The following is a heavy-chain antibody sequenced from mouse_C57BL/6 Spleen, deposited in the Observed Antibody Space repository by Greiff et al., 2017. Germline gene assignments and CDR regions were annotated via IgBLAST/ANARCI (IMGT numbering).Heavy chain of an antibody. Sequence: VQLQQSGPELVKPGASVKISCKASGYSFTDYNMNWVKQSNGKSLEWIGVINPNYGTTSYNQKFKGKATLTVDQYSSTAYMQLNSLTSEDSAVYYCARSLYYYGSSPSYWYFDVWGTGTTVTVSS. CDR2: INPNYGTT. V-gene: IGHV1-39*01. CDR1: GYSFTDYN. CDR3: ARSLYYYGSSPSYWYFDV. D-gene: IGHD1-1*01. J-gene: IGHJ1*03.